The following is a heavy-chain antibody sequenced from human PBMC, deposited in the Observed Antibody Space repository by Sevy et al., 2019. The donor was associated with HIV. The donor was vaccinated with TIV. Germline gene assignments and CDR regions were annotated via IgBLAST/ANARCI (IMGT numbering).Heavy chain of an antibody. D-gene: IGHD3-22*01. V-gene: IGHV3-48*03. CDR3: AKDLKFDDSSGYYPNWFDP. J-gene: IGHJ5*02. Sequence: GGSLRLSCVASGFTFSSYEMNWVRQAPGKGLEWVSYISNSGSDIHYSDSLRGRFTISRDNAKNSLFLQMNSLRAEDTAVYYCAKDLKFDDSSGYYPNWFDPWGQGTLVTVSS. CDR2: ISNSGSDI. CDR1: GFTFSSYE.